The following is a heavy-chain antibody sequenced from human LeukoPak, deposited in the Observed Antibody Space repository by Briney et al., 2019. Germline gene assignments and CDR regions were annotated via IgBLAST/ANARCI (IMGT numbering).Heavy chain of an antibody. D-gene: IGHD2-15*01. V-gene: IGHV3-21*01. CDR1: GFTFSTYG. CDR2: ISSSSSYI. CDR3: ARYDPLAGGSCWGY. J-gene: IGHJ4*02. Sequence: GGSLRLSCAASGFTFSTYGMHWVRQAPGKGLEWVSSISSSSSYIYYADSVKGRFTISRDNAKNSLYLQMNSLRAEDTAVYYCARYDPLAGGSCWGYWGQGTLVTVSS.